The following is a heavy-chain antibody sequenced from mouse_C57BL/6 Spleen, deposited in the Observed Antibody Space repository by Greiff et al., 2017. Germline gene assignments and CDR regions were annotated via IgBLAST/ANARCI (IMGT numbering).Heavy chain of an antibody. V-gene: IGHV8-12*01. CDR3: ARDYYGSGYDYYFDY. CDR2: IYWDDDK. J-gene: IGHJ2*01. CDR1: GFSLSTSGMG. D-gene: IGHD1-1*01. Sequence: QVQLKESGPGILQSSQTLSLTCSFSGFSLSTSGMGVSWIRQPSGKGLEWLAHIYWDDDKRYNPSLKSRRTISKDTSRNQVFLKITSVDTADTATYYCARDYYGSGYDYYFDYWGQGTTLTVSS.